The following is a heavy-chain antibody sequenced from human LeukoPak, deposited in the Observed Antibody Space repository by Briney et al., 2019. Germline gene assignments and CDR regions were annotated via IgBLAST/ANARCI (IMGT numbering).Heavy chain of an antibody. D-gene: IGHD3-16*01. Sequence: GGSLRLSCAASGFTFSSYSMNWVRQAPGKGLEWVSSISSSSSYIYYADSVKGRFTISRDNAKNSLYLQMNSLRVEDTAVYYCARLGGETTRFDLWGQGALVTVSS. V-gene: IGHV3-21*01. J-gene: IGHJ5*02. CDR2: ISSSSSYI. CDR3: ARLGGETTRFDL. CDR1: GFTFSSYS.